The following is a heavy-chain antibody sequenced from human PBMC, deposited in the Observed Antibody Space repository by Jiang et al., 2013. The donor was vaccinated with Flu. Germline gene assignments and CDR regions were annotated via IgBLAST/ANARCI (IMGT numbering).Heavy chain of an antibody. CDR1: GYTFTSYG. J-gene: IGHJ6*03. V-gene: IGHV1-18*01. Sequence: GYTFTSYGISWVRQAPGQGLEWMGWISAYNGNTNYAQKLQGRVTMTTDTSTSTAYMELRSLRSDDTAVYYCAGAGRGYSGYDNYYYMDVWGKGTTVTVSS. D-gene: IGHD5-12*01. CDR3: AGAGRGYSGYDNYYYMDV. CDR2: ISAYNGNT.